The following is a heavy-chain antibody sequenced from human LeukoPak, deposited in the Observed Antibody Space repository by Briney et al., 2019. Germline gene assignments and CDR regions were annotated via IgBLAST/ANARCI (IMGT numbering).Heavy chain of an antibody. D-gene: IGHD1-26*01. CDR2: ITSTSSYI. CDR1: GFTFNTYS. CDR3: ARDPYSGNYGNYYYYYMDV. V-gene: IGHV3-21*01. J-gene: IGHJ6*03. Sequence: PGGSLRLSCEASGFTFNTYSMNWARQAPGKGLEWVSSITSTSSYIYYADSVKGRFTISRDNAKNSLYLQMNSLRAEDAALYFCARDPYSGNYGNYYYYYMDVWGKGTTVTISS.